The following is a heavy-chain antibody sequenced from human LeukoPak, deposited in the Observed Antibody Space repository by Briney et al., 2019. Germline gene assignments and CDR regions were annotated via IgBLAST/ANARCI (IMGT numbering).Heavy chain of an antibody. D-gene: IGHD6-13*01. CDR1: GFTFSSYG. V-gene: IGHV3-30*18. CDR2: ISYDGSNK. J-gene: IGHJ3*02. Sequence: PGGSLRLSCAASGFTFSSYGMHWVRQAPGKGLEWVAVISYDGSNKYYADSVKGRFTISRDNSKNTLYLQMNSLRAEDTAVYYCAKPVGSSWSNDAFDIWGQGTMVTVSS. CDR3: AKPVGSSWSNDAFDI.